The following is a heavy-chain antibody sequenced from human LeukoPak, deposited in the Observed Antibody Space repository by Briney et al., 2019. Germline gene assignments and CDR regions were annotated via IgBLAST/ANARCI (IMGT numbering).Heavy chain of an antibody. CDR3: ARDSGWLLFDY. V-gene: IGHV4-59*01. CDR1: GGSISSYY. Sequence: SETLSLTCTVSGGSISSYYWSWIRQPPGKGLERIGYIYYSGSTNYNPSLKSRVTISVDTSKNQFSLKLSSVTAADTAVYYCARDSGWLLFDYWGQGTLVTVSS. D-gene: IGHD3-9*01. CDR2: IYYSGST. J-gene: IGHJ4*02.